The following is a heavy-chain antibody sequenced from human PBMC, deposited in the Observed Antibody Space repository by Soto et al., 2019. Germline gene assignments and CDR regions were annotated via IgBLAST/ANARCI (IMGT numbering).Heavy chain of an antibody. CDR1: GYPFTSYG. V-gene: IGHV1-18*01. J-gene: IGHJ4*02. Sequence: ASVKVSCKASGYPFTSYGISWVRQAPGQGLEWMGWISAYNGNTNYAQKLQGRVTMTTDTSTSTAYMELRSLRSDDTAVYYCARHDSSGYYYYFDYWGQGTLVTVSS. CDR2: ISAYNGNT. CDR3: ARHDSSGYYYYFDY. D-gene: IGHD3-22*01.